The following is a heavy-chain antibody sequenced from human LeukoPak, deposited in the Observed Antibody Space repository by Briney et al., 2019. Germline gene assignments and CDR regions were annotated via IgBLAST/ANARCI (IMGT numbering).Heavy chain of an antibody. J-gene: IGHJ5*02. CDR3: AKEGYYDFWSGYPNWFDP. CDR2: IRYDGSNK. Sequence: GGSLRLSCAASGFTFSSYSMNWVRQAPGKGLEWVAFIRYDGSNKYYADSVKGRFTISRDNSKNTLYLQMNSLRAEDTAVYYCAKEGYYDFWSGYPNWFDPWGQGTLVTVSS. V-gene: IGHV3-30*02. D-gene: IGHD3-3*01. CDR1: GFTFSSYS.